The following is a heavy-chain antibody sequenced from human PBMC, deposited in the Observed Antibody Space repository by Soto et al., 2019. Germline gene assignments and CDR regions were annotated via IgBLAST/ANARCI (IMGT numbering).Heavy chain of an antibody. J-gene: IGHJ4*02. D-gene: IGHD1-26*01. CDR2: IIPIFGTA. V-gene: IGHV1-69*05. CDR3: ARGLGLYYFDY. CDR1: GGTFSSYA. Sequence: SVKVSCKASGGTFSSYAISWVRQAPGQGLEWMGGIIPIFGTANYSQKFQGRVTITRDTSASTAYMELSSLRSEDTAVYYCARGLGLYYFDYWGQGTLVTVSS.